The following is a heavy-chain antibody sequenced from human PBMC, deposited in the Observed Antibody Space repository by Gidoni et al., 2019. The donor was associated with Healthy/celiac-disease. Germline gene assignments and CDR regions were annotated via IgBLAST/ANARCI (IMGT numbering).Heavy chain of an antibody. Sequence: QFQLVQSGAEVKKPGSSVNVSCKASGGTFSRYAISWVRQAPGQRLEWMGRIIPILGIANYAQKFQGRVTITADKSTSTAYMELSSLRSEDTAVYYCAREPGYYYDSSGYGTFDYWGQGTLVTVSS. D-gene: IGHD3-22*01. CDR3: AREPGYYYDSSGYGTFDY. CDR2: IIPILGIA. CDR1: GGTFSRYA. J-gene: IGHJ4*02. V-gene: IGHV1-69*04.